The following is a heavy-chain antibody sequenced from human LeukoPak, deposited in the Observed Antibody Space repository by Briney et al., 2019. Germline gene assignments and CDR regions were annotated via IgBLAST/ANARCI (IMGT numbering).Heavy chain of an antibody. D-gene: IGHD3-9*01. CDR3: AREGYDILTGYYPLDY. J-gene: IGHJ4*02. Sequence: SETLSLTCTVSGYSISSGYYWGWIRQPPGKGLEWIGSFYDSGNTYYNPSLKSRVTISVDTSKNQFSLKLSSVTAADTAVYYCAREGYDILTGYYPLDYWGQGTLVTVSS. V-gene: IGHV4-38-2*02. CDR2: FYDSGNT. CDR1: GYSISSGYY.